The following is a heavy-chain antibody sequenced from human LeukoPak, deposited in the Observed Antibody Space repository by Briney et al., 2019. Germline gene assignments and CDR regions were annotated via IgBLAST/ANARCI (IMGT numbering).Heavy chain of an antibody. CDR3: ARDEICGGDCYPDS. Sequence: GGSLRLSCAASGFTFSSYGIHWVRQAPGKGLEWVTFIGCDGRNKYYADSVKGRFTISRDNSKNTLYLQMNSLRAEDTAVYYCARDEICGGDCYPDSWGQGTLVTVSS. CDR1: GFTFSSYG. J-gene: IGHJ4*02. D-gene: IGHD2-21*02. CDR2: IGCDGRNK. V-gene: IGHV3-30*02.